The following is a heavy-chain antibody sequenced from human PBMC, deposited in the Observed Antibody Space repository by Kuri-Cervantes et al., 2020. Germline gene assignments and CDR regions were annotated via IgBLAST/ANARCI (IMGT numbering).Heavy chain of an antibody. CDR1: GFSFSSYW. Sequence: GGSLRLSCAASGFSFSSYWMHWVRQAPGKGLVWVSRINSAGSSTSHADSVKGRFTISRDNAKNTLYLQMNRLRAENTAVYYCVRLFGTTLRFLHYYYGMDVWGQGTTVTVSS. CDR3: VRLFGTTLRFLHYYYGMDV. V-gene: IGHV3-74*01. J-gene: IGHJ6*02. D-gene: IGHD1/OR15-1a*01. CDR2: INSAGSST.